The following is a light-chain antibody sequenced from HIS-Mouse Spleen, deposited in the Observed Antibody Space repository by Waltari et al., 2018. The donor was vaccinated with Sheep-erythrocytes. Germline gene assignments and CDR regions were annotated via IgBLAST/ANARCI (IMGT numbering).Light chain of an antibody. J-gene: IGLJ3*02. CDR1: ALHTTS. Sequence: SYELTQPPSVSVSPGPTARITCSGDALHTTSASWYQQKSGQAPVLVIYEDSKRPSGIPERFSGSSSGTMATLTISGAQVEDEADYYCYSTDSSGNHSNWVFGGGTKLTVL. CDR2: EDS. V-gene: IGLV3-10*01. CDR3: YSTDSSGNHSNWV.